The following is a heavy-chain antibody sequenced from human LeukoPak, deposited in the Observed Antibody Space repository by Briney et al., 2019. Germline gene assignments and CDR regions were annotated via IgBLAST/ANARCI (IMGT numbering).Heavy chain of an antibody. V-gene: IGHV3-21*01. D-gene: IGHD2-15*01. J-gene: IGHJ4*02. CDR2: ISSSRSYI. CDR3: ARDIGYEVAGPIDY. CDR1: GFTFSSYS. Sequence: GGSLRLSCAASGFTFSSYSMNWVRQAPGKGLEWVSSISSSRSYIYYADSVKGRFTISRDNAKDSLYLQMNSLRAEATAVYYCARDIGYEVAGPIDYWGQGTLVTVSS.